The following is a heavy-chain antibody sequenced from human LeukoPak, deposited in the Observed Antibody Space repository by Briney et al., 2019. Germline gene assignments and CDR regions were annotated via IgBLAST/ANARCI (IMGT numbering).Heavy chain of an antibody. CDR3: ASSLRAVDWQFDY. J-gene: IGHJ4*02. V-gene: IGHV4-39*07. Sequence: SETLSLTCTVSGDSVSSSSHYYWGWIRQPPGKGLEWIASIHYSGGTYYNPSLKSRVTISIDTSKNQFSLKVSSVTAADTAMYYCASSLRAVDWQFDYWGQGTLVTVSS. D-gene: IGHD3-9*01. CDR1: GDSVSSSSHYY. CDR2: IHYSGGT.